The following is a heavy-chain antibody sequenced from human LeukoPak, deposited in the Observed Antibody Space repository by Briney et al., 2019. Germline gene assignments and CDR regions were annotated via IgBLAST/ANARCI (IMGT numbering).Heavy chain of an antibody. CDR1: ADSITRYY. Sequence: SETLSLTCSVSADSITRYYLSWIRQPRGKGLEWIGYMFHTGSTSYNPSLKSRVTLSMDTSKLQFSLKLASVTAADTAMYYCARFNSDSAGTTVFDYWGQGTLVTVSS. D-gene: IGHD1-7*01. V-gene: IGHV4-59*01. J-gene: IGHJ4*02. CDR2: MFHTGST. CDR3: ARFNSDSAGTTVFDY.